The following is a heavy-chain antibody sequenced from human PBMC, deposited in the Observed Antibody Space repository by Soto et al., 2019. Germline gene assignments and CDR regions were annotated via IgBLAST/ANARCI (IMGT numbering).Heavy chain of an antibody. CDR2: ISGSGGST. J-gene: IGHJ6*03. CDR1: GFTFSSYA. D-gene: IGHD3-22*01. Sequence: EVQLLESGGGLVQPGGSLRLSCAASGFTFSSYAMSWVRQAPGKGLEWVSAISGSGGSTYYADSVKGRFTISRENSKNTLYLHMNSLKAEDTAVYYCAKAVGYYSNYSYYYMGVWGKGTTVTVSS. CDR3: AKAVGYYSNYSYYYMGV. V-gene: IGHV3-23*01.